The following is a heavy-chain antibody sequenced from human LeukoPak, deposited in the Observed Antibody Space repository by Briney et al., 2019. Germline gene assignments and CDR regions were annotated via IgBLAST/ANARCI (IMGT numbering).Heavy chain of an antibody. Sequence: GASVKVSCKASGGTFSSYAISWVRQAPGQGLEWMGGIIPIFGTANYAQKFQGRVTITADESTSTAYMELSSLRSEDTAVYYCARGRASTIFGVVIIGPWFDPWGQGTLVTVSS. CDR3: ARGRASTIFGVVIIGPWFDP. CDR1: GGTFSSYA. V-gene: IGHV1-69*01. CDR2: IIPIFGTA. D-gene: IGHD3-3*01. J-gene: IGHJ5*02.